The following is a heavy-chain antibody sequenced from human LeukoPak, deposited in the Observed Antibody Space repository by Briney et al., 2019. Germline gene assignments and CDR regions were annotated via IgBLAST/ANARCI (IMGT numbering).Heavy chain of an antibody. CDR2: IKKDGSEK. CDR1: GFTFSSYW. Sequence: PGGSLRLSCAASGFTFSSYWMSWVRQAPGKGLEWVANIKKDGSEKYYVDSVKSRFTISRDNAKNSLYLQMNSLRAEDTAVYYCARALRWGSMPGYCSGGSCYAFDYWGQGTLVTVSS. V-gene: IGHV3-7*01. J-gene: IGHJ4*02. CDR3: ARALRWGSMPGYCSGGSCYAFDY. D-gene: IGHD2-15*01.